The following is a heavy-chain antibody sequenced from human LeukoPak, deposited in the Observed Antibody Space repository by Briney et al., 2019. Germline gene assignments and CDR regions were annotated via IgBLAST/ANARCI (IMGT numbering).Heavy chain of an antibody. CDR2: IDNSGST. J-gene: IGHJ4*02. D-gene: IGHD4-17*01. Sequence: SETLSLTCSVSDGSISNYYWSWIRQPPGKGLEWIGYIDNSGSTNYNPSLKSRVTISVDTSKNHFSLKLSSVTAADTAVYYCATYFYGEYGSYYFDYWGQGTLVTVSS. CDR1: DGSISNYY. CDR3: ATYFYGEYGSYYFDY. V-gene: IGHV4-59*01.